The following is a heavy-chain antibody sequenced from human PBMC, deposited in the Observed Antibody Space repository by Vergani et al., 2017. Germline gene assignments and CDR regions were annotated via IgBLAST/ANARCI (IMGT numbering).Heavy chain of an antibody. CDR2: ISYDGSNK. CDR1: GFTFSGYA. Sequence: QVQLVESGGGVVQPGRSLRLSCAASGFTFSGYAMHWVRQAPGKGLEWVAVISYDGSNKYYADSVKGRFTISRDNSKNTLYLQMNSLRAEDTAVYYCARTSGSYRTPFDYWGQGTLVTVSS. J-gene: IGHJ4*02. CDR3: ARTSGSYRTPFDY. V-gene: IGHV3-30-3*01. D-gene: IGHD1-26*01.